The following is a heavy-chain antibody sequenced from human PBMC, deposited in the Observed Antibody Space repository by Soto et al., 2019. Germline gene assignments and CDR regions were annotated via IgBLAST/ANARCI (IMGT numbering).Heavy chain of an antibody. CDR2: IYYSGST. CDR3: ARATGFLEWFIDY. Sequence: KSSETLSLTCTVSGGSISSYYWSWIRQPPGKGLEWIGYIYYSGSTNYNPSLKSRVTISVDTSKNQFSLKLSSVTAADTAVYYCARATGFLEWFIDYWGQGTLVTVSS. J-gene: IGHJ4*02. V-gene: IGHV4-59*01. D-gene: IGHD3-3*01. CDR1: GGSISSYY.